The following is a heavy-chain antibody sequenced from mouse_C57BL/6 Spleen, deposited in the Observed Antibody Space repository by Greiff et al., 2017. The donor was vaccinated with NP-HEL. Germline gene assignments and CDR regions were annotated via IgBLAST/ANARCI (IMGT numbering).Heavy chain of an antibody. V-gene: IGHV5-16*01. CDR2: INYDGSST. CDR1: GFTFSDYY. D-gene: IGHD2-3*01. J-gene: IGHJ2*01. Sequence: EVKLVESEGGLVQPGSSMKLSCTASGFTFSDYYMAWVRQVPEKGLEWVANINYDGSSTYYLDSLKSRFIISRDNAKNILYLQMSSLKSEDTATYYCARMMVTTFDYWGQGTTLTVSS. CDR3: ARMMVTTFDY.